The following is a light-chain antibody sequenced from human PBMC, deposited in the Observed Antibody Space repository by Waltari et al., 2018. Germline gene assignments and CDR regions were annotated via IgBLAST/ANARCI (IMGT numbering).Light chain of an antibody. CDR3: QQTHTRPAT. Sequence: DIELTQSPSSLSASVGDRVTISCRASEIINTYINWYQQKPGEPPKLLIYFASNLQSGVPLRFTGRGSGTDFTLTISDLQSEDFATYYCQQTHTRPATFGPGTRVDVK. CDR2: FAS. J-gene: IGKJ3*01. V-gene: IGKV1-39*01. CDR1: EIINTY.